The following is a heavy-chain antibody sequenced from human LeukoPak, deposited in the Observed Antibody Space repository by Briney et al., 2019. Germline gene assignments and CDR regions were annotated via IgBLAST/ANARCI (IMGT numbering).Heavy chain of an antibody. Sequence: GGSPRLSCAASGFTFSSYGMHWVRQAPGKGLEWVAVISYDGRKTYYAESLKGRSTISRDNSNTTLYLEMDSLRAEDTAVYYCARDRGGWYKDAFDVWGQGTLVTVSS. CDR2: ISYDGRKT. V-gene: IGHV3-30*03. CDR3: ARDRGGWYKDAFDV. J-gene: IGHJ3*01. D-gene: IGHD6-19*01. CDR1: GFTFSSYG.